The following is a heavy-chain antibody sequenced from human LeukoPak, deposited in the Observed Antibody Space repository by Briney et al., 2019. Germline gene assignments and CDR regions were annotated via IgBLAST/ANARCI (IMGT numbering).Heavy chain of an antibody. CDR1: GFTFDDYG. Sequence: GGSLRLSCAASGFTFDDYGLSWVRQVPGKGLEWVSGLNWNGASTGYADSVKGRFTISRDNAKNSLYLQMNSLRAEDTALYYCARVYDYVWGSYRYTGAFDIWGQGTMVTVPS. CDR3: ARVYDYVWGSYRYTGAFDI. V-gene: IGHV3-20*04. D-gene: IGHD3-16*02. J-gene: IGHJ3*02. CDR2: LNWNGAST.